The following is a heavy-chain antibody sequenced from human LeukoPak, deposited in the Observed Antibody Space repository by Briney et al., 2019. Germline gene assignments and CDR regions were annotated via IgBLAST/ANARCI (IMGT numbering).Heavy chain of an antibody. J-gene: IGHJ4*02. Sequence: GGSLRLSCAASGLTFSIYAMSWGRQAPGKGLVRVSAVSGRGGRTFYAESVEERFTTSRDSSKTTLYLQVKSLIAGATADYECGKVTTGDPRRKWSCDYGGQGTLVTVSS. CDR1: GLTFSIYA. CDR3: GKVTTGDPRRKWSCDY. CDR2: VSGRGGRT. D-gene: IGHD7-27*01. V-gene: IGHV3-23*01.